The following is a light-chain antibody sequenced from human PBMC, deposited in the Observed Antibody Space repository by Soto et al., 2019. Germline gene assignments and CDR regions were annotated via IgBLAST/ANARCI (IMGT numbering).Light chain of an antibody. CDR3: QQYNTYWT. CDR2: KAS. J-gene: IGKJ1*01. CDR1: QTISSSW. V-gene: IGKV1-5*03. Sequence: DIPMTQSPSTLSASVGDRVTIACRASQTISSSWLAWYQQKPGKAPKVLIYKASTLESGVPSRFSGSGSGTEFTLTISSLQSDDAATYYCQQYNTYWTFGQGTKVEIK.